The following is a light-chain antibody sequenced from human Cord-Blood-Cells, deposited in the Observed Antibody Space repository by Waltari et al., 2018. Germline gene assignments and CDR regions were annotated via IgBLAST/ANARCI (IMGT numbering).Light chain of an antibody. CDR2: DAS. CDR3: QQRSNWPPET. CDR1: QSISSY. V-gene: IGKV3-11*01. Sequence: EIVLTRSPATLSLSPGERATLSCRASQSISSYLAWYQQKPGQAPRLLIYDASNRATGIPARFSGSGSGTDFTLTISSLEPEDFAVYYCQQRSNWPPETFGQGTKVEIK. J-gene: IGKJ1*01.